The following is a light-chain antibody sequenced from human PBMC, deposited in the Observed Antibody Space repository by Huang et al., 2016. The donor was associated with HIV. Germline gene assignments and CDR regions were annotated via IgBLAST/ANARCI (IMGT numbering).Light chain of an antibody. CDR2: WTS. CDR1: QPLLSTANNKSY. CDR3: QQYYSASIT. V-gene: IGKV4-1*01. Sequence: DIVMTQSPGSLTVSLGERASINCTSSQPLLSTANNKSYLAWYQQKPRQPPKALIYWTSNRESGVPERFSCSGSGTDFTLTISSLQAEDVALYYCQQYYSASITFGQGTRVEI. J-gene: IGKJ5*01.